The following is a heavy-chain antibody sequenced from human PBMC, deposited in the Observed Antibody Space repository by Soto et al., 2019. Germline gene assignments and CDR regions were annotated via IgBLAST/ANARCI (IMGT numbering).Heavy chain of an antibody. J-gene: IGHJ4*02. CDR3: AKEGKVITYYDFWSGYYNRGGDYFDY. D-gene: IGHD3-3*01. Sequence: EVQLLESGGGLVQPGGSLRLSCAASGFTFSSYAMSWVRQAPGKWLEWVSAISGSGGSTYYADSVKGRFTISRDNSKNTLYLQMNSLRAEDTAVYYCAKEGKVITYYDFWSGYYNRGGDYFDYWGQGTLVTVSS. CDR2: ISGSGGST. V-gene: IGHV3-23*01. CDR1: GFTFSSYA.